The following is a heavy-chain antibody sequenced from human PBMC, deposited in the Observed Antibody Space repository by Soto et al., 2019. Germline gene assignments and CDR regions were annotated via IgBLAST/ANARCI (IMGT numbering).Heavy chain of an antibody. CDR2: IWYDGSNK. Sequence: GGSLRLSCAASGFTFSSYGMHWVRQAPGKGLEWVAVIWYDGSNKYYADSVKGRFTISRDNSKNTLYLQMNSLRAEDTAVYYCARGIAVAGTENKYYYYMDVWGKGTTVTVSS. CDR1: GFTFSSYG. CDR3: ARGIAVAGTENKYYYYMDV. D-gene: IGHD6-19*01. J-gene: IGHJ6*03. V-gene: IGHV3-33*01.